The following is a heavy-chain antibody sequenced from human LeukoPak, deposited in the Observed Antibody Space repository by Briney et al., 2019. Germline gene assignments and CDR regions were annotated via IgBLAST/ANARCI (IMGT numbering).Heavy chain of an antibody. CDR1: GFTFSSYA. J-gene: IGHJ4*02. D-gene: IGHD3-9*01. Sequence: GGSLRLSCEVSGFTFSSYAFHWVRQAPGKGLEHVSAINANGDNTYYSNSVKGRFTISRDNSKNTLYLQMGSLRTEDMAVYYCARVPILTGSYYFDYWGQGILVTVSS. V-gene: IGHV3-64*01. CDR3: ARVPILTGSYYFDY. CDR2: INANGDNT.